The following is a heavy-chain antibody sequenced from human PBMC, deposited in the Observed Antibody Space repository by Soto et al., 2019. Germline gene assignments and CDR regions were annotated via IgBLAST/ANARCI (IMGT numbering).Heavy chain of an antibody. J-gene: IGHJ6*01. D-gene: IGHD6-6*01. V-gene: IGHV5-10-1*01. Sequence: PGESLKISCKGSGYSFTSYWISWVRQMPGKGLEWMGRIDPSDSYTNYSPSFQGHVTISADKSISTAYLQWSSLKASDTAMYYCPVGDGSSSRPSYCYYGMDVWQRGTRV. CDR3: PVGDGSSSRPSYCYYGMDV. CDR1: GYSFTSYW. CDR2: IDPSDSYT.